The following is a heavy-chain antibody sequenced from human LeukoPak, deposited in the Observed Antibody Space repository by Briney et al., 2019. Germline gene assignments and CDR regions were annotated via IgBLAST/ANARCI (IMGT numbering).Heavy chain of an antibody. CDR2: IYTRGST. Sequence: KSSETLSLTCTVSDVSISSTRYYWSWIRQPAGKGLEWIGRIYTRGSTNYNPSLKSRVTISIDTSKNQFSLNLSSVTAADTAVYYCARELAYYMDVWGKGTTVTVSS. CDR3: ARELAYYMDV. J-gene: IGHJ6*03. CDR1: DVSISSTRYY. V-gene: IGHV4-61*02.